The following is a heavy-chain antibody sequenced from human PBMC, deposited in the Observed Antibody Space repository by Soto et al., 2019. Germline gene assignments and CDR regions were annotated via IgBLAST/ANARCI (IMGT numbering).Heavy chain of an antibody. CDR3: ARVDSSTWYPDY. V-gene: IGHV4-34*09. J-gene: IGHJ4*03. Sequence: SETLSLTCAVYGGSFSGYYWNWIRQRPGEGLEWIGYIYYSGSTYYNPSLKSRVTISVDTSKNQFSLKLTSVTAADTAVYYCARVDSSTWYPDYWGQGTTVTVSS. CDR1: GGSFSGYY. D-gene: IGHD6-13*01. CDR2: IYYSGST.